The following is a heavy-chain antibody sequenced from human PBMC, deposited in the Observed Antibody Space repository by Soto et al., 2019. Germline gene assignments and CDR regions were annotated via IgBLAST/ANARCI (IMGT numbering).Heavy chain of an antibody. Sequence: QVQLVQSGAEVKKPGASVKVSCKASGYIFASYYMHWVRQAPGQGLEWMGISNPSGGGTTYAQKFQGRITMTRDTSAGTGYMELNSLRFEDTAAYYCAGGGQGMDVGAPGTMVTVSS. CDR3: AGGGQGMDV. J-gene: IGHJ6*02. CDR1: GYIFASYY. V-gene: IGHV1-46*01. D-gene: IGHD3-16*01. CDR2: SNPSGGGT.